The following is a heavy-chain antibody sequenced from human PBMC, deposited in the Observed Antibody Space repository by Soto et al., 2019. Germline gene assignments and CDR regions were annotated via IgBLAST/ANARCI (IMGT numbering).Heavy chain of an antibody. V-gene: IGHV1-69*13. CDR3: AREPKYCSSTSCYTDAFDI. D-gene: IGHD2-2*02. CDR1: GGTFSSYA. CDR2: IIPIFGTA. Sequence: ASVKVSCKASGGTFSSYAISWVRQAPGQGLEWMGGIIPIFGTANYAQKFQGRVTITADESTSTAYMELSSLRSEDTAVYYCAREPKYCSSTSCYTDAFDIWGQGTMVTVSS. J-gene: IGHJ3*02.